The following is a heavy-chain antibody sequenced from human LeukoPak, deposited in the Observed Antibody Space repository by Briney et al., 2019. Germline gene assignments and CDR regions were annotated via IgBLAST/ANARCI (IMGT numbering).Heavy chain of an antibody. D-gene: IGHD3-22*01. Sequence: SGPTLVNPTQTLTLTCTFPRFSLSTTGMRVSWILQPPRKALEWLARIDWDDDKFYRTSLTTRLTISKDTSKNQVVLTMTNLEPVDTATYYCARIQYDSSGYYFDYWGQGTLVTVSS. CDR2: IDWDDDK. CDR3: ARIQYDSSGYYFDY. J-gene: IGHJ4*02. CDR1: RFSLSTTGMR. V-gene: IGHV2-70*04.